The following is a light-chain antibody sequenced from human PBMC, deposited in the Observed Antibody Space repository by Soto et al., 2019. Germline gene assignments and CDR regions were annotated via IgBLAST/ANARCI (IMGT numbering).Light chain of an antibody. V-gene: IGKV3-11*01. Sequence: LTHSPSTLSLAPGESATLSCRASQFLSSYLAWYQQNPGQPPRLLIYDTSNRATGIPARFSGSRSGTDFTLIITRLEPEDFGVYLALQRNKFGQGTRLEIK. CDR1: QFLSSY. CDR3: LQRNK. CDR2: DTS. J-gene: IGKJ5*01.